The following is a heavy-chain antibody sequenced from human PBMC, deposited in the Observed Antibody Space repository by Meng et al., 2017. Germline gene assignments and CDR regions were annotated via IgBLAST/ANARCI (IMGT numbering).Heavy chain of an antibody. CDR3: ARSIPSSGSRAHYGMDV. D-gene: IGHD3-10*01. Sequence: SVKVSCKASGGTFSSYAISWVRQAPGQGLEWMGGIIPIFGTANYAQKFQGRVTITADESTSTAYMELSSLRSEDTAVYYCARSIPSSGSRAHYGMDVWGQGTTVTVSS. J-gene: IGHJ6*02. CDR1: GGTFSSYA. V-gene: IGHV1-69*13. CDR2: IIPIFGTA.